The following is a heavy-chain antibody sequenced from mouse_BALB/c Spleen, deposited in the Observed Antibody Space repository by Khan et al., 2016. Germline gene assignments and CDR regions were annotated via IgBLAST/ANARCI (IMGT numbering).Heavy chain of an antibody. CDR3: ARGHYYGYWYFDV. Sequence: EVQLHESGPGLVKPSQSLSLTCTVTGYSITSDYAWNWIRQFPGNKLVWMGYISYSGSTSYNPSLKSRISITRDTSKNQFFLQLNSVTTEDTATYYCARGHYYGYWYFDVWGAGTTVTVSS. CDR1: GYSITSDYA. J-gene: IGHJ1*01. V-gene: IGHV3-2*02. CDR2: ISYSGST. D-gene: IGHD1-2*01.